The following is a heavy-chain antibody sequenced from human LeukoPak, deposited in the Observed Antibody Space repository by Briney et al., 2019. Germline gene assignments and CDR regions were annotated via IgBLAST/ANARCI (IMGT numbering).Heavy chain of an antibody. CDR1: GFTFSNYG. J-gene: IGHJ4*02. CDR3: VREGYYYDSSGYSYHFDY. Sequence: GGSLRLSCAASGFTFSNYGMYWVRQAPGKGLEWVAGIWYDGSNKYYADSVKGRFTISRDNSNNTLYLQMNSLRAEDTAVFYCVREGYYYDSSGYSYHFDYWGQGTLVTVSS. D-gene: IGHD3-22*01. CDR2: IWYDGSNK. V-gene: IGHV3-33*01.